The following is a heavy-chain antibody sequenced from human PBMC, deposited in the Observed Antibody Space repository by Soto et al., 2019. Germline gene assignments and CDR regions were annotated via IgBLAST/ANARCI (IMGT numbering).Heavy chain of an antibody. CDR1: GFTFSSYD. CDR3: ARGPQRKYDFWRGGYYYYMDV. Sequence: PGGSLRLSCAASGFTFSSYDMHWVRQATGKGLEWVSAIGTAGDTYYPGSVKGRFTISRENAKNSLYLQMNSLRAGDTAVYYCARGPQRKYDFWRGGYYYYMDVWGKGTTVTVSS. D-gene: IGHD3-3*01. CDR2: IGTAGDT. J-gene: IGHJ6*03. V-gene: IGHV3-13*01.